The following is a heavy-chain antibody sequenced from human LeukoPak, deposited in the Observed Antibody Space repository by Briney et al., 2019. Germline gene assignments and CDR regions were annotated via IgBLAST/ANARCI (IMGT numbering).Heavy chain of an antibody. Sequence: GGSLRLSCAVTGFTFSGYWVTWVRQAPGKGLEWVANINQDASEKYYVESAKGRFAISRDNAKNSLYLQMNSLRAEDTAVYYCASYYYGSGTSLGYWGQGTLDTVSS. CDR3: ASYYYGSGTSLGY. J-gene: IGHJ4*02. D-gene: IGHD3-10*01. CDR2: INQDASEK. CDR1: GFTFSGYW. V-gene: IGHV3-7*01.